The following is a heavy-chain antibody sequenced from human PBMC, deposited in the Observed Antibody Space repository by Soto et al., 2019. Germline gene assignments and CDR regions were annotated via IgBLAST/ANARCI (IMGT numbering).Heavy chain of an antibody. D-gene: IGHD5-12*01. Sequence: GASVKVYCKASGYTFTSYAMHWVRQAPGQRLEWMGWINAGNGNTKYSQKFQGRVTITRDTSASTAYMELSSLRSEDTAVYYCAIGGALGYEGLPFDPWGQGTLVTVSS. V-gene: IGHV1-3*01. J-gene: IGHJ5*02. CDR3: AIGGALGYEGLPFDP. CDR2: INAGNGNT. CDR1: GYTFTSYA.